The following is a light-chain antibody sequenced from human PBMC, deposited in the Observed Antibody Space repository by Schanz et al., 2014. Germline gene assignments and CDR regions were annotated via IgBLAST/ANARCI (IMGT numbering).Light chain of an antibody. J-gene: IGKJ4*01. CDR1: QSVSSN. V-gene: IGKV3-15*01. Sequence: EIVMTQSPATLSVSPGERATLSCRASQSVSSNLAWYQQKPGQAPRLLIYGASTRATGIPARFSGSGSGTEFTLTISSLQPEDFATYYCQQANSFLTFGGGTKVEIK. CDR2: GAS. CDR3: QQANSFLT.